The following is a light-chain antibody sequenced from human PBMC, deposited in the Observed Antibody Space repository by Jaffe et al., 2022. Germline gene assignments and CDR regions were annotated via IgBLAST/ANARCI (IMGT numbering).Light chain of an antibody. CDR2: EDS. CDR3: YSTDSSGNHRV. J-gene: IGLJ3*02. V-gene: IGLV3-10*01. CDR1: ALPKKY. Sequence: SYELTQPPSVSVSPGQTARITCSGDALPKKYAYWYQQKSGQAPVLVIYEDSKRPSGIPERFSGSSSGTVATLTISGAQVADEADYYCYSTDSSGNHRVFGGGTKLTVL.